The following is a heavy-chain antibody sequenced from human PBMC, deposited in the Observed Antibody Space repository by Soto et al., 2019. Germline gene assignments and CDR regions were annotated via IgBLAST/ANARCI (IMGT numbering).Heavy chain of an antibody. J-gene: IGHJ6*02. V-gene: IGHV3-30*03. CDR1: GLTFSNFG. CDR3: ARDGYCSGIRCDSDNYYGLDV. D-gene: IGHD2-15*01. Sequence: QVQLVESGGGVVQPGGSRSLSFAASGLTFSNFGMHGVRQAPGKGLGGVAVVFFDGGREFYADSVKGRFSLSRDNSKNTMYLQMSSLRADDTAVYYCARDGYCSGIRCDSDNYYGLDVWGRGTRVTVS. CDR2: VFFDGGRE.